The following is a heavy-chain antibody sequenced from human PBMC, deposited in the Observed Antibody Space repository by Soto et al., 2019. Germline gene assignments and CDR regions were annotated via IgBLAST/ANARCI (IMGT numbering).Heavy chain of an antibody. CDR3: AKEVRVEVVAATHPVRRSGRIGY. J-gene: IGHJ4*02. CDR2: ISGSGGST. Sequence: GGSLRLSCAASGFTFSSYAMSWVRQAPGKGLEWVSAISGSGGSTYYADSVKGRFTISRDNSKNTLYLQMNSLRAEDTVVYYCAKEVRVEVVAATHPVRRSGRIGYWGQGTLVTVSS. V-gene: IGHV3-23*01. D-gene: IGHD2-15*01. CDR1: GFTFSSYA.